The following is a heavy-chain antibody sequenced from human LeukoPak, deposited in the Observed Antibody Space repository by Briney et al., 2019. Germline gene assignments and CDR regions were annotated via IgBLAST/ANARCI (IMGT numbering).Heavy chain of an antibody. CDR2: IYHSGST. V-gene: IGHV4-30-2*01. Sequence: SQTLSLTCAVSGGSISSGGYSWSWIRQPPGKGLEGIGYIYHSGSTYYNPSLKSRVTISVDRTKNQFSLKLSSVTAADTAVYYCARTTVTTLGMDVWGQGTTVTVSS. CDR3: ARTTVTTLGMDV. J-gene: IGHJ6*02. CDR1: GGSISSGGYS. D-gene: IGHD4-11*01.